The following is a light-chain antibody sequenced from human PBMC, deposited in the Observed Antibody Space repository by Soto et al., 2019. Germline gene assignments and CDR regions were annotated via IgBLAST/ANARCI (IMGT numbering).Light chain of an antibody. CDR3: SSYTSSRSPFV. CDR2: EVS. CDR1: SSDVGGYNY. J-gene: IGLJ1*01. V-gene: IGLV2-14*01. Sequence: QSVMTQPASVSGSPGQSITISCTGTSSDVGGYNYVSWYQQHPGKAPKIMIYEVSNRPSGVSNRFSGSKSGNTASLTISGLQDEDESDYYCSSYTSSRSPFVFGTGTKLTVL.